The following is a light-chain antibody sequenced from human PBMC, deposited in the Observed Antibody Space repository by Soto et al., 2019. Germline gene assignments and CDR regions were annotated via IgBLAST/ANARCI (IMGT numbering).Light chain of an antibody. J-gene: IGKJ4*01. CDR1: QGINTF. CDR2: AAS. V-gene: IGKV1-9*01. CDR3: QQLESYPST. Sequence: DIQMTQSPSSLSASVGDRVTITCRASQGINTFLAWYQQKPGTAPKLLIYAASTLQSGVPSRFSGSGSGTDFTLTISSLQPEDFATYYCQQLESYPSTFGGGTKVDIK.